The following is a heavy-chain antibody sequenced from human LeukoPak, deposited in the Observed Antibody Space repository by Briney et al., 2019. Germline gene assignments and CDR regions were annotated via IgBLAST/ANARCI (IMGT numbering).Heavy chain of an antibody. D-gene: IGHD3-22*01. CDR2: IIPILGIA. V-gene: IGHV1-69*04. J-gene: IGHJ4*02. CDR1: GGTFSSSA. CDR3: ASHYDSSGSSDY. Sequence: ASVKVSCKASGGTFSSSAISWVRQAPGQGLEWMGRIIPILGIANYAQKFQGRVTITADKSTSTAYMELSSLRSEDTAVYYCASHYDSSGSSDYWGQGTLVTVSS.